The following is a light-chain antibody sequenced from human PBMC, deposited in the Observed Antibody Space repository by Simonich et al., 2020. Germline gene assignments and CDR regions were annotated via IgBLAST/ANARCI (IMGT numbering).Light chain of an antibody. CDR2: WAS. CDR3: QQYYSTPSWT. J-gene: IGKJ1*01. Sequence: DIVMTQSPDSLAVSLGERATINCKSSPSVLYSSNNKNYLAWYQQKPGQPPKLLIYWASTRESGVPDRLSGSGSGTDFTLTISSLQAEDVAVYYCQQYYSTPSWTFGQGTKVEIK. V-gene: IGKV4-1*01. CDR1: PSVLYSSNNKNY.